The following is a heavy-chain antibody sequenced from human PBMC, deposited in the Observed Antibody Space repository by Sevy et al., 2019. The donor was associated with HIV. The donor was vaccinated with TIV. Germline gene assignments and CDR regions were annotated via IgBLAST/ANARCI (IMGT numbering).Heavy chain of an antibody. CDR3: ATGPPDGSYDYFDS. CDR2: ISGSSNYI. CDR1: GFTFSRYN. J-gene: IGHJ4*02. Sequence: GGSLRLSCAASGFTFSRYNMNWVRQAPGKGLEWVSSISGSSNYIYYAESLKGRFITPRDNAKNPVYLQMNRLRGDDTAVYYCATGPPDGSYDYFDSWGQGTLVTVSS. D-gene: IGHD1-26*01. V-gene: IGHV3-21*06.